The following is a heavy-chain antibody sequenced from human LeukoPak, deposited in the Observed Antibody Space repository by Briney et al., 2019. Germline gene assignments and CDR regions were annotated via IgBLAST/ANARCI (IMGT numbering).Heavy chain of an antibody. J-gene: IGHJ3*02. Sequence: GGSLRLSCAASGFTFSSYGMHWVRQAPGKGLEWVAVISYDGNNKYYADSVKGQFTISRDNSKNTLYLQMNSLRAEDTAVYYCANPEIVGATDDAFDIWGQGTMVTVSS. CDR2: ISYDGNNK. V-gene: IGHV3-30*18. D-gene: IGHD1-26*01. CDR1: GFTFSSYG. CDR3: ANPEIVGATDDAFDI.